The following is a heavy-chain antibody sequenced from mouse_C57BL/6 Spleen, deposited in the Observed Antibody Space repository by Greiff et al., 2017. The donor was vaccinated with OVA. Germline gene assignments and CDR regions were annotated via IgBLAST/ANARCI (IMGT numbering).Heavy chain of an antibody. CDR3: AREITTVVAPYFDY. J-gene: IGHJ2*01. D-gene: IGHD1-1*01. V-gene: IGHV5-4*01. CDR1: RFTFSSYA. CDR2: ISDGGSYT. Sequence: EVKLMESGGGLVKPGGSLKLSCAASRFTFSSYAMSWVRQTPEKRLEWVATISDGGSYTYYPDNVKGRFTISRDNAKNNLYLQMSHLKSEDTAMYYCAREITTVVAPYFDYWGQGTTLTVSS.